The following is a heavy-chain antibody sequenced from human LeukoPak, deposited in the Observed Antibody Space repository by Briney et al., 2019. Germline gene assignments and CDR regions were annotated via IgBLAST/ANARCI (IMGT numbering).Heavy chain of an antibody. CDR3: ARESLGNNHMDV. Sequence: SETLSLTCTVSGGSISSYYWSWIRQPPGKGLEWIGYIYYSGGTNYNPSLKSRVTISVDTSKTQFSLKLISVTAADTAVYYCARESLGNNHMDVWGKGTTVAVSS. CDR2: IYYSGGT. J-gene: IGHJ6*03. D-gene: IGHD1/OR15-1a*01. CDR1: GGSISSYY. V-gene: IGHV4-59*01.